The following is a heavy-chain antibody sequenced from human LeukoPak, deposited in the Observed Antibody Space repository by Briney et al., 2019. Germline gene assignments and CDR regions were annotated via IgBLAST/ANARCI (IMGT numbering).Heavy chain of an antibody. Sequence: GASVKVSCKASGYTFTSYDINWVRQASGQGLEWMGWMNPTSGHTGYVQKFQGRITMTGDTSVSTAYMELNSLTSEDTAVYYCARSPVGVRKKHDLWGQGTLVIVSS. CDR3: ARSPVGVRKKHDL. V-gene: IGHV1-8*01. CDR2: MNPTSGHT. J-gene: IGHJ5*02. CDR1: GYTFTSYD. D-gene: IGHD3-10*01.